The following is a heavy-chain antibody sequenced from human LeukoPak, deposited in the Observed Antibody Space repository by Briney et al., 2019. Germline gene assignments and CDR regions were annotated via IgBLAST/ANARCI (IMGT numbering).Heavy chain of an antibody. CDR1: GFTFSSYA. CDR3: AKLELSYCSGGNCYFDY. Sequence: GRSLRLSCAASGFTFSSYAMSWVRHAPGKGLEWVSAISGSGGSTYYADAVKGRFTISRDNSKNTLYLQMNSLRAEDTAVYYCAKLELSYCSGGNCYFDYWGQGTLVTVSP. J-gene: IGHJ4*02. V-gene: IGHV3-23*01. CDR2: ISGSGGST. D-gene: IGHD2-15*01.